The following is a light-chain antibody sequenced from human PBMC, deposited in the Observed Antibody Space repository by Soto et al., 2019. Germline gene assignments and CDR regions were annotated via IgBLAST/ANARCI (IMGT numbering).Light chain of an antibody. J-gene: IGKJ2*01. CDR2: GAS. Sequence: EILMTQSPATLSVSLGEGATLSCRASQSVSRNLAWYQQYPGQAPRLLIYGASNRATTTPARFSGSGSGTEFTLTISSLQAEDFAVYCCQHYNGWPFTFGQGTKLEIK. V-gene: IGKV3-15*01. CDR3: QHYNGWPFT. CDR1: QSVSRN.